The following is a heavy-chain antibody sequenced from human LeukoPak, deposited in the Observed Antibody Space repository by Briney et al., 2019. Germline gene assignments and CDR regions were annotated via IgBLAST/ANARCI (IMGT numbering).Heavy chain of an antibody. V-gene: IGHV4-39*07. CDR2: IYYSGST. CDR3: ARDPIVGALDDAFDI. CDR1: GGSISSSSYY. D-gene: IGHD1-26*01. Sequence: PSETLSLTCTVPGGSISSSSYYWGWLRQPPGKGLEWIGSIYYSGSTYYNPSLKSRVTISVDTSKNQFSLKLSSVTAADTAVYYCARDPIVGALDDAFDIWGQGTMVTVSS. J-gene: IGHJ3*02.